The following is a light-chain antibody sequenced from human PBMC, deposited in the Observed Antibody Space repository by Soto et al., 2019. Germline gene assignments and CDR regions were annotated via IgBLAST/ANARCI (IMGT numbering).Light chain of an antibody. CDR3: SSYTTSHTLV. Sequence: QSTLTQPPSASGSPGQAVTISCTGTSRDIGGYDFVSWYQVRPGEAPQLIIYNVNGRPSGVPRRFSGSKSGNTASLTVSGLQAEDESDYYCSSYTTSHTLVFGGGTQLTVL. CDR1: SRDIGGYDF. J-gene: IGLJ2*01. V-gene: IGLV2-8*01. CDR2: NVN.